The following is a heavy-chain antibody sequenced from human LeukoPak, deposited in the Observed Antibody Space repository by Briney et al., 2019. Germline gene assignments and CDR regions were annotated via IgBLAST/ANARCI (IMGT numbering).Heavy chain of an antibody. V-gene: IGHV3-30*18. J-gene: IGHJ4*02. D-gene: IGHD1-26*01. CDR1: GFTFSTYG. Sequence: GRSLRLSCAASGFTFSTYGMHWVRQAPGRGLEWVAVISYDGSNKYYADSVKGRFTISRDNSKNTLYLQMNSLGAEDTAVYYCAKVLFSGSYYAASDYWGQGTLVTVSS. CDR3: AKVLFSGSYYAASDY. CDR2: ISYDGSNK.